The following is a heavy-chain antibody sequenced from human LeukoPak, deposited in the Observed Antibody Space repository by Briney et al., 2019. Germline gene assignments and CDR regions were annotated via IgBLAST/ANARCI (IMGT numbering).Heavy chain of an antibody. CDR3: ARSESGSSSWFDY. CDR1: GGTFSSYA. CDR2: IIPIFGTA. J-gene: IGHJ4*02. V-gene: IGHV1-69*13. Sequence: SVKVSCKASGGTFSSYAISWVRQAPGQGLEWMGGIIPIFGTANYAQKFQGRVTITADESTSTAYMELSSLRSEDTAVYYCARSESGSSSWFDYWGQGTLVTVSS. D-gene: IGHD6-13*01.